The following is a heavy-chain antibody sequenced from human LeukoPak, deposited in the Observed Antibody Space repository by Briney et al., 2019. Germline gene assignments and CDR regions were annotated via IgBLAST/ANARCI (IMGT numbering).Heavy chain of an antibody. CDR3: ASSSRGAFDI. CDR1: GGSFSGYY. V-gene: IGHV4-34*01. CDR2: INHSGST. D-gene: IGHD3-10*01. J-gene: IGHJ3*02. Sequence: ETSETLSLTCAVYGGSFSGYYWSWIRQPPGKGLEWIGEINHSGSTNYNPSLKSRVTISVDTSKNQFSLKLSSVTAADTAVYHCASSSRGAFDIWGQGTMVTVSS.